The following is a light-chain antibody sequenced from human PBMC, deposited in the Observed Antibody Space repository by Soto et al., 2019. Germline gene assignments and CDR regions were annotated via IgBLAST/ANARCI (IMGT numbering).Light chain of an antibody. Sequence: QSVLTQPPSVSATPGQKVTISCSGSSSNIGNNYVSWYQQLPGTAPKLLIYENNKRPSGIPDRFSASKSGTSATLGITGLQTGDELDYYCGTRDSLLSDVVFGGWS. V-gene: IGLV1-51*02. CDR1: SSNIGNNY. CDR2: ENN. J-gene: IGLJ2*01. CDR3: GTRDSLLSDVV.